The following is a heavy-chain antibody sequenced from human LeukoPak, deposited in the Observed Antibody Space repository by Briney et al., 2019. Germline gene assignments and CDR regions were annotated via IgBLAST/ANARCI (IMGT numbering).Heavy chain of an antibody. CDR1: GGSISSSTYY. J-gene: IGHJ4*02. D-gene: IGHD6-19*01. V-gene: IGHV4-39*01. CDR3: ARQGLQGIAVLEY. CDR2: IYYRGST. Sequence: PSETLSLTCTVSGGSISSSTYYWGWIRQPPGRGLEWIGTIYYRGSTYYNPSLKSRVTISVDTSKNQFSLKLSSVTAADTAVYYCARQGLQGIAVLEYWGQGTLVTVLS.